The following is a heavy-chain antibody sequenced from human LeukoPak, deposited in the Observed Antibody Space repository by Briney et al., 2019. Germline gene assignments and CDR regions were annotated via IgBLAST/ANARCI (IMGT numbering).Heavy chain of an antibody. Sequence: GGSLRLSCAASGFTFSTYWMHWVRQAPGKGLEWVAVAYGDGSSQYYADSVKGRFSISKDISKNTLSLQMNSLRAEDTAVYSCATGGNFYYSHWGQGTLVTVSS. J-gene: IGHJ1*01. CDR3: ATGGNFYYSH. V-gene: IGHV3-33*08. CDR2: AYGDGSSQ. CDR1: GFTFSTYW. D-gene: IGHD4-11*01.